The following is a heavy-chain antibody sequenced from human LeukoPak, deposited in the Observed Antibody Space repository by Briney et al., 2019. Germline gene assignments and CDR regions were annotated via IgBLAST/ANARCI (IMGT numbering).Heavy chain of an antibody. CDR2: INPNSGGT. Sequence: ASVKVSCKASGYTFTGYYMHWVRQAPGQGLEWMGWINPNSGGTNYAQKFQGRVTMTRDTSISTAYMELSRLRSDDTAVYYCVYSYGYVGYFDYWGQGTLVTVSS. V-gene: IGHV1-2*02. CDR1: GYTFTGYY. D-gene: IGHD5-18*01. CDR3: VYSYGYVGYFDY. J-gene: IGHJ4*02.